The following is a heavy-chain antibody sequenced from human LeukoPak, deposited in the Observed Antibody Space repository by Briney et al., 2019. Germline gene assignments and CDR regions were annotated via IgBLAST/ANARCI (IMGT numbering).Heavy chain of an antibody. CDR2: IHYSGRT. CDR3: ARDSSGYDTLDY. J-gene: IGHJ4*02. V-gene: IGHV4-30-4*01. Sequence: SQTLSLTCTVSGGSVSSGDYYWSWIRQPLGRGLEWIGYIHYSGRTYYNPSLMSRVTMSVDTSKNQFSLKLSSVTAADTAVYYCARDSSGYDTLDYWGQGTLVTASS. D-gene: IGHD3-22*01. CDR1: GGSVSSGDYY.